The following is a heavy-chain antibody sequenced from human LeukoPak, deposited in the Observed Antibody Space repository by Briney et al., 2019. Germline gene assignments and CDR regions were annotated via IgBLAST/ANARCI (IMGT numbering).Heavy chain of an antibody. CDR1: GYSFTSYW. Sequence: GESLKISCKGPGYSFTSYWISWVRQMPGKGLEWMGRIDPSDSYTNYSPSFQGHVTISADKSISTAYLQWSSLKAPDTAMYYCARHPPYSSGWYRYYYYGMDVWGKGTTVTVSS. CDR2: IDPSDSYT. CDR3: ARHPPYSSGWYRYYYYGMDV. V-gene: IGHV5-10-1*01. J-gene: IGHJ6*04. D-gene: IGHD6-19*01.